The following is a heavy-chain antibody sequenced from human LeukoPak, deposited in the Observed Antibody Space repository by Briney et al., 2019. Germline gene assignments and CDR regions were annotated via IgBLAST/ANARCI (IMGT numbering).Heavy chain of an antibody. CDR2: IYYSGST. CDR3: VRHGRTYYDFDY. D-gene: IGHD1-26*01. CDR1: GGSIRNYY. Sequence: SETLSLTCTVSGGSIRNYYWTWIRQPPGKGLEWIGYIYYSGSTNCNPSLKSRVSISVDMSTNQFSLKLTSVTAADTPVYYLVRHGRTYYDFDYWGQGTLVTVFS. J-gene: IGHJ4*02. V-gene: IGHV4-59*08.